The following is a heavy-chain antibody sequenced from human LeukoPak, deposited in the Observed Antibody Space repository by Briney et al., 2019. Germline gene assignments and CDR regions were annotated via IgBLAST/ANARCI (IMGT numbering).Heavy chain of an antibody. CDR1: GFTFNNYA. J-gene: IGHJ4*02. CDR3: AKMGQWPKYYFDY. D-gene: IGHD6-19*01. Sequence: GGSLRLSCAASGFTFNNYAMTWVRQAPGKGLEWVSTISDSVSGGSTYYADSVKGRFTISRDNSKSSLYLQMNSLRAEDTAVYYCAKMGQWPKYYFDYWGQGTLVAVSS. V-gene: IGHV3-23*01. CDR2: ISDSVSGGST.